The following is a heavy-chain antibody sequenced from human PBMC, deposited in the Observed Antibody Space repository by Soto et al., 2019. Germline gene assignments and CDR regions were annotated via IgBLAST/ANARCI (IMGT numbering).Heavy chain of an antibody. CDR2: ISGSGNYT. CDR1: GFTFSSYS. V-gene: IGHV3-21*01. D-gene: IGHD1-1*01. Sequence: EVQLVESGGGLVKPGGSLRLSCAASGFTFSSYSMNWVRQARGKGLEWVSSISGSGNYTHYADFLRGRFTISRDNAKTSLYLQMNSLRAEDTAVYYCAREGINIYNEYSFDSWGQGTVVTLSS. CDR3: AREGINIYNEYSFDS. J-gene: IGHJ4*02.